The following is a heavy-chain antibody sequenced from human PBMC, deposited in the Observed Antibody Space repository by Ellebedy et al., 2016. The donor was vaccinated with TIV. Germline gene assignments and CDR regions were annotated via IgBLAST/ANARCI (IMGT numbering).Heavy chain of an antibody. Sequence: MPSETLSLTCSVSGDSVSKYYWNWIRQPPGKGLEWVGYIFYSGNTNYNPSLKSRVTISLDTSKNQFSLKLTSVTAADTAVYYCARRSQWELRHGNFLDFWGQGTLVTVSS. D-gene: IGHD1-26*01. CDR1: GDSVSKYY. J-gene: IGHJ4*02. CDR3: ARRSQWELRHGNFLDF. V-gene: IGHV4-59*08. CDR2: IFYSGNT.